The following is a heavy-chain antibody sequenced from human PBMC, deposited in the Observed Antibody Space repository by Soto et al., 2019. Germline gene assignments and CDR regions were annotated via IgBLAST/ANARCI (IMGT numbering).Heavy chain of an antibody. CDR3: ARVPFHSSRPVEWIHP. D-gene: IGHD6-19*01. CDR1: GYTFTSYG. CDR2: ISAYNGNT. Sequence: ASVKVSCKASGYTFTSYGISWVRQAPGQGLEWMGWISAYNGNTNYAQKLQGRVTMTTDTSTSTAYMELRSLRSDDTAVYYCARVPFHSSRPVEWIHPSGQATLVTVSS. J-gene: IGHJ5*02. V-gene: IGHV1-18*01.